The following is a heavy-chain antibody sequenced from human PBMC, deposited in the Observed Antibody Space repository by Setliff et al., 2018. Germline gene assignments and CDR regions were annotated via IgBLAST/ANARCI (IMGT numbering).Heavy chain of an antibody. Sequence: GESLKISCAASGFTFSPYAMSWVRQAPGKGLEWVSTIYSGDRNTFYTDSVKGRFTIFRESSKNTLYLYMTSLRAEDTAVYYCAKPQLELRWGFESWGQGTLVTVSS. V-gene: IGHV3-23*03. D-gene: IGHD1-1*01. J-gene: IGHJ4*02. CDR1: GFTFSPYA. CDR2: IYSGDRNT. CDR3: AKPQLELRWGFES.